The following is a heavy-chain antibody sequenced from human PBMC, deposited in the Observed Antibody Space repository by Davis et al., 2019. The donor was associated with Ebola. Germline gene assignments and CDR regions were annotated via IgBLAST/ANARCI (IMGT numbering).Heavy chain of an antibody. D-gene: IGHD6-6*01. J-gene: IGHJ5*02. Sequence: SLKISCAASGFTFDDYAMHWVRQAPGKGLEWVSGISWNSGSIGYADSVKGRFTISRHNSKNTLYLQMSSLRSEDTAVYYCSSSSSLSGMYNWFDPWGQGTLVTVSS. CDR2: ISWNSGSI. CDR1: GFTFDDYA. CDR3: SSSSSLSGMYNWFDP. V-gene: IGHV3-9*01.